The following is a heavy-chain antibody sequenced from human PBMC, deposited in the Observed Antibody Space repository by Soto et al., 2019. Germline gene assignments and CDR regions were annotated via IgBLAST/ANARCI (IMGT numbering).Heavy chain of an antibody. Sequence: GGSLRLSCAASGFTFSSYGMHWVRQAPGKGLEWVAVIWYDGSNKYYADSVKGRFTISRDNSKSTLYLQMNSLRAEDTAVYYCASEVVAGTLDYWGQGTLVTVSS. CDR1: GFTFSSYG. CDR3: ASEVVAGTLDY. CDR2: IWYDGSNK. J-gene: IGHJ4*02. V-gene: IGHV3-33*01. D-gene: IGHD6-19*01.